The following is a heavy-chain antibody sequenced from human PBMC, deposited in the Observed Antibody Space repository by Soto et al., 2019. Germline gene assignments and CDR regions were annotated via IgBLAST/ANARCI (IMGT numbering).Heavy chain of an antibody. CDR1: GGTFSSYA. V-gene: IGHV1-18*01. J-gene: IGHJ4*02. CDR2: ISAYNGNT. Sequence: GASVKVSCKASGGTFSSYAISWVRQAPGQGLEWMGWISAYNGNTNYAQKLQGRVTMTTDTSTSTAYMELRSLRSDDTAVYYCAGSGYGNFDYWGQGTLVTVSS. D-gene: IGHD5-12*01. CDR3: AGSGYGNFDY.